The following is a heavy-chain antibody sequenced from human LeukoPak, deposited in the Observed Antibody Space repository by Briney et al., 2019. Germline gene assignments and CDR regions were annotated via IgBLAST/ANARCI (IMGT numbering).Heavy chain of an antibody. CDR2: IRSKANSYAT. J-gene: IGHJ1*01. D-gene: IGHD2-15*01. Sequence: PGGSLRLSCAASGFTFSGSAMHWVRQASGEGLDWVGRIRSKANSYATAYAASVKGRMTIARDDSKNTAYLHMNSLKTEDTALYYCTILGYCSDGSCYSGLWGQGSLVTVSS. CDR1: GFTFSGSA. CDR3: TILGYCSDGSCYSGL. V-gene: IGHV3-73*01.